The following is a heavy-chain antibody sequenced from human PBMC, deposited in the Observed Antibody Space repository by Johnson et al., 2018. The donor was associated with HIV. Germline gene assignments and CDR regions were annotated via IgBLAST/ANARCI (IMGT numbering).Heavy chain of an antibody. V-gene: IGHV3-30*04. D-gene: IGHD6-6*01. CDR3: AKDWSSSPPGAFDI. Sequence: QVQLVESGGGVVRPGGSLRLSCAASGFTFSSYAMHWVRQAPGKGLEWVAVISYDGSNKYYADSVKGRFTISRDDATNSLYLQMNSLSAEDTALYYCAKDWSSSPPGAFDIWGQGTMVTVSS. CDR2: ISYDGSNK. J-gene: IGHJ3*02. CDR1: GFTFSSYA.